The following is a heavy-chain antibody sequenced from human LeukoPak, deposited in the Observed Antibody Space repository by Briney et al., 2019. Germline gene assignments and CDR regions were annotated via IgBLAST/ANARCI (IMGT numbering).Heavy chain of an antibody. CDR2: INPKSGGT. CDR3: ARGQPAADGVFDY. CDR1: GYTFTDYY. Sequence: ASVKVSCKASGYTFTDYYMHWVRQAPGQGLEWMGWINPKSGGTNYAPKFQGRVTMTRDTSITTAYMELSRLRSDDTAVYYCARGQPAADGVFDYWGQGTLVTVSS. D-gene: IGHD6-25*01. V-gene: IGHV1-2*02. J-gene: IGHJ4*02.